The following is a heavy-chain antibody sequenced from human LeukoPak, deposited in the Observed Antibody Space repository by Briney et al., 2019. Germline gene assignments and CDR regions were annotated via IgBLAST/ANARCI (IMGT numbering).Heavy chain of an antibody. CDR2: IYYSGST. V-gene: IGHV4-59*08. D-gene: IGHD3-10*01. Sequence: PSETLSLTCSVSGASISSYYWSWIRQPPGKGLEWIGYIYYSGSTNYNPSLKSRVTISVDTSKNQFSLKLSSVTAADTAVYYCASTWFGELLVFDYWGQGTLVTVSS. CDR1: GASISSYY. J-gene: IGHJ4*02. CDR3: ASTWFGELLVFDY.